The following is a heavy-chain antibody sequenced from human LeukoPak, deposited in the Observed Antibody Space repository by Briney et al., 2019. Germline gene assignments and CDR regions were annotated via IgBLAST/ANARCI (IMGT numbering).Heavy chain of an antibody. D-gene: IGHD2-15*01. Sequence: GGSLRLSCAASGFTFSSYAMSWVRQAPEKGLEWVSAISGSGGSTYYADSVKGRFTISRDNSKNTLYLQMNSLRAEDTTVYYCAKDRGCSGGSCYLVGAFDIWGEGRVVSVSS. CDR2: ISGSGGST. CDR1: GFTFSSYA. V-gene: IGHV3-23*01. J-gene: IGHJ3*02. CDR3: AKDRGCSGGSCYLVGAFDI.